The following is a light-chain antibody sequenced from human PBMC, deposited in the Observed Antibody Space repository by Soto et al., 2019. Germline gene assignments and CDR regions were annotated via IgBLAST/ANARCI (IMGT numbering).Light chain of an antibody. CDR1: QTVSSSY. CDR3: QQYGSSPPT. J-gene: IGKJ4*01. V-gene: IGKV3-20*01. Sequence: EIVLTQSPGTLSLSPGETATLSCRASQTVSSSYLAWYQQKPGQAPRLLIYGTTTRATGVPDRFSGGGSGTAFTLTIIRLEPEXXXVXXXQQYGSSPPTFGGGTKVEIK. CDR2: GTT.